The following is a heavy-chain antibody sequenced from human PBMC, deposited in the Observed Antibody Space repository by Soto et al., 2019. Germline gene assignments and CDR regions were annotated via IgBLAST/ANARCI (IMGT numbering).Heavy chain of an antibody. J-gene: IGHJ4*02. Sequence: LSCAASGFTFSDYGMHWVRQAPGKGLEWVAVIWFDGSNKYYADSVKGRFTLSRDNSKNTLYLQMNGLRAEDTGVFYCARDPSHGSGSYLDYWGQGTLVTVSS. D-gene: IGHD3-10*01. CDR2: IWFDGSNK. CDR1: GFTFSDYG. V-gene: IGHV3-33*01. CDR3: ARDPSHGSGSYLDY.